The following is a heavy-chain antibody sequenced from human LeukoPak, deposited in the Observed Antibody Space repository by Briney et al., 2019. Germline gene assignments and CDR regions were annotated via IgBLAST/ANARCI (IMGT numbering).Heavy chain of an antibody. V-gene: IGHV1-69*13. J-gene: IGHJ6*04. D-gene: IGHD2-2*01. CDR1: GGTFSSYA. Sequence: SVKVSCEASGGTFSSYAISWVRQAPGQGLEWMGGIIPIFGTANYAQKFQGRVTITADESTSTAYMELSSLRSEDTAVYYCARTRTEYCSSTSCYRHYYYGMDVWGKGTTVTVSS. CDR3: ARTRTEYCSSTSCYRHYYYGMDV. CDR2: IIPIFGTA.